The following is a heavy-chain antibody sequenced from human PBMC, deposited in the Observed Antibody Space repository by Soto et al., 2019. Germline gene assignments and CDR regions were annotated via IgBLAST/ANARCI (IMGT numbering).Heavy chain of an antibody. Sequence: QVQLQESGPGLVKPSQTLSLTCTVSGGSISRSGYYWSWIRQHPEKGLEWIGYISDSRRTSYSPPLKRRSTISVDTSKNQFSLKLSSVTAADTAVYYCARTGIAASGNPNYLDYWGQGALVTVSS. V-gene: IGHV4-31*03. CDR2: ISDSRRT. CDR1: GGSISRSGYY. D-gene: IGHD6-13*01. J-gene: IGHJ4*02. CDR3: ARTGIAASGNPNYLDY.